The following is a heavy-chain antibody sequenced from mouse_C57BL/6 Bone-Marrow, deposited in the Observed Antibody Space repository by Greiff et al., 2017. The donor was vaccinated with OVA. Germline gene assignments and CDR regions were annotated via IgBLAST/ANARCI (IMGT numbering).Heavy chain of an antibody. CDR3: ASGIPAWFAY. CDR1: GFSLTSYG. V-gene: IGHV2-2*01. D-gene: IGHD1-1*02. Sequence: QVQLKQSGPGLVQPSQSLSITCTVSGFSLTSYGVHWVRQSPGKGLEWLGVIWSGGSTDYNAAFISRLSISKDNSKSQVFFKMNSLQADDTAIYYCASGIPAWFAYWGQGTLVTVSA. CDR2: IWSGGST. J-gene: IGHJ3*01.